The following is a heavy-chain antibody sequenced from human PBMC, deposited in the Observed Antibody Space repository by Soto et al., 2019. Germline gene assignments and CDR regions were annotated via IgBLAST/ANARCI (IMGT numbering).Heavy chain of an antibody. J-gene: IGHJ6*04. Sequence: GGSLRLSCAASGFTFSGSAMHWVRQASGKGLEWVGRIRSKANSYATAYAASVKGRFTISRDDSKNTAYLQMNSLKTEDTAVYYCTSNLGEAYSGYEPRFADVWGKGTTVTVSS. CDR1: GFTFSGSA. CDR3: TSNLGEAYSGYEPRFADV. D-gene: IGHD5-12*01. CDR2: IRSKANSYAT. V-gene: IGHV3-73*01.